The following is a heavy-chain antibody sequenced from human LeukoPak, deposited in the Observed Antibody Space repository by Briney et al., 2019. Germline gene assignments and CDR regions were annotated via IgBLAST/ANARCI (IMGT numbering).Heavy chain of an antibody. J-gene: IGHJ4*02. Sequence: GGSLRLSCAASGFTFSTYWMHWVRQAPGKGLVWVSRIYIDGSSTNYADSVKGRFTISRDNAKNTLYLQMNSLRAEDTAVYYCARGASARQDYWGQGSLVTVSS. V-gene: IGHV3-74*01. D-gene: IGHD2-2*01. CDR2: IYIDGSST. CDR3: ARGASARQDY. CDR1: GFTFSTYW.